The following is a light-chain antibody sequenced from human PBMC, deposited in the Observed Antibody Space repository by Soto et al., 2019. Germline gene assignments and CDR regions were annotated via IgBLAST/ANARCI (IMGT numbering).Light chain of an antibody. V-gene: IGKV3-15*01. J-gene: IGKJ5*01. CDR1: QSVSGN. CDR3: QQYNDWPTIT. CDR2: GAS. Sequence: EIVMTQSPVTLSVSPGERATLSCRASQSVSGNLAWYQQKPGQAPRLLIYGASTRATGLPARFSGSGSGTEFTLTISSLQSEDFAVYYCQQYNDWPTITFGQGTRLESK.